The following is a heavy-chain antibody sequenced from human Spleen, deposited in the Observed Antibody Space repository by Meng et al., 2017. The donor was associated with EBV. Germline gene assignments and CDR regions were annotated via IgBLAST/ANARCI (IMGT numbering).Heavy chain of an antibody. V-gene: IGHV4-39*01. D-gene: IGHD6-19*01. CDR1: CAYITMFSYG. CDR2: VHYTGST. Sequence: QLRSRAPGHVNTYTTLSLTRMSPCAYITMFSYGGWFRQPPGRGLEWIGSVHYTGSTYYSPSLKSRVTVSVDTSKSQFSLRLTSVTAADTAIYYCARPFPSWQSPRLDPFGAWGQGALVTVSS. J-gene: IGHJ5*02. CDR3: ARPFPSWQSPRLDPFGA.